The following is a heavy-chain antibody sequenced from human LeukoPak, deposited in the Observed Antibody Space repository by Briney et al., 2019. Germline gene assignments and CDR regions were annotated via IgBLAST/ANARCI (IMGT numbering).Heavy chain of an antibody. J-gene: IGHJ4*02. CDR1: GGTFSSYA. CDR3: ARDHYDSSGYRFDY. CDR2: IIPILGIA. Sequence: SVKVSCKASGGTFSSYAISWVRQAPGQGLEWMGRIIPILGIANYAQKFQGRVTITADKSTSTAYMELSSLRSEDTAVYYCARDHYDSSGYRFDYWGQGTLVAVSS. V-gene: IGHV1-69*04. D-gene: IGHD3-22*01.